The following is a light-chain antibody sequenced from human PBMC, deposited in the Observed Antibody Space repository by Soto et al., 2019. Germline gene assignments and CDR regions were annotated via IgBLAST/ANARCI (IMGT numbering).Light chain of an antibody. J-gene: IGLJ1*01. V-gene: IGLV2-11*01. Sequence: QSVLTQPRSVSGSPGQSVTISCTGTSSNVGRYKYVSWYQHHPGKAPKLMIYDVTMRPSGVPDRFSGSKSGNTASLTIFGFQVEYEADYSCCSNAGPSLYVFGTGTKVTVL. CDR2: DVT. CDR3: CSNAGPSLYV. CDR1: SSNVGRYKY.